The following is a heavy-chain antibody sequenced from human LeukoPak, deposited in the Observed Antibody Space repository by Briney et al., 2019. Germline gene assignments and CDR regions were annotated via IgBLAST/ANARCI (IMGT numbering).Heavy chain of an antibody. Sequence: GGSLRLSCASSLFTVSNNYLSGVRRAAGRGLECVSLIYSGGGTYYADSVKGRFTISRDKSKNTLYLQMNSLRAEDTAVYYCARNSGELGAWGQGTLVTVSS. D-gene: IGHD2-21*01. CDR1: LFTVSNNY. J-gene: IGHJ5*02. CDR3: ARNSGELGA. CDR2: IYSGGGT. V-gene: IGHV3-53*01.